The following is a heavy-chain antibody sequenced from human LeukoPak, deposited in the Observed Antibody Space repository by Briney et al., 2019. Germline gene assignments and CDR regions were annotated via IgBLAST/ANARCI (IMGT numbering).Heavy chain of an antibody. CDR2: INPNSGGT. CDR1: GYTFTGYY. Sequence: ASVKVSCKASGYTFTGYYMHWVRQAPGQGLEWMGWINPNSGGTNYAQKFQGRVTMTRDTSISTAYMELSRLRSDDTAVYYCERVGYVWGSYRLSIAFDYWGQGTLVTVSS. J-gene: IGHJ4*02. V-gene: IGHV1-2*02. CDR3: ERVGYVWGSYRLSIAFDY. D-gene: IGHD3-16*02.